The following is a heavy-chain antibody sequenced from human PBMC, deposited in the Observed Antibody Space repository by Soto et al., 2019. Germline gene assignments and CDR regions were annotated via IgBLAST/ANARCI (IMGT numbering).Heavy chain of an antibody. V-gene: IGHV2-26*01. J-gene: IGHJ4*02. D-gene: IGHD6-19*01. CDR1: GFSLSNARMG. CDR3: ARTTGASSGWYFGY. Sequence: QVTLKESGPVLVKPTETLTLTCTVSGFSLSNARMGVSWIRQPPGKALEWLAHIFLNDEKSYSTSLKSRLTISKDTSKSQVVLTMTNMDPVDTATYYCARTTGASSGWYFGYWGQGTLVTVSS. CDR2: IFLNDEK.